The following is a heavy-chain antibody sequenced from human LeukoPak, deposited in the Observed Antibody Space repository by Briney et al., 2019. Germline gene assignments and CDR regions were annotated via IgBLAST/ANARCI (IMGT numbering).Heavy chain of an antibody. J-gene: IGHJ6*03. Sequence: SETLSLTCTVSGGSISSYYWSWIRQPAGKGLEWIGRIYTSGSTNYNPSLKSRVTMSVDTSKNQFSLKLSSVTAADTGVYYCAREHGSYSYYYYYYMDGWGKGTTVTVSS. CDR2: IYTSGST. CDR3: AREHGSYSYYYYYYMDG. V-gene: IGHV4-4*07. CDR1: GGSISSYY. D-gene: IGHD1-26*01.